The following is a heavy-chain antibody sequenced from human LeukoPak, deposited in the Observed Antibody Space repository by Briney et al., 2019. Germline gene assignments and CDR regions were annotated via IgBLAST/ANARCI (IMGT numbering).Heavy chain of an antibody. V-gene: IGHV3-23*01. J-gene: IGHJ4*02. Sequence: GGSLRLSCAASGLTFSSYAMSWVRQAPGKGLEWGSAISGSGGSTYYADSVKGRFTISRDNSKNTLYLQMNSLRAEDTAVYYCARAKCSSTSCSPGYWGQGTLVTVSS. D-gene: IGHD2-2*01. CDR3: ARAKCSSTSCSPGY. CDR1: GLTFSSYA. CDR2: ISGSGGST.